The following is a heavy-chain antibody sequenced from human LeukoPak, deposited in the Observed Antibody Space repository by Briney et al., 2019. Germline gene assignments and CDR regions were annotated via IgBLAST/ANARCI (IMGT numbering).Heavy chain of an antibody. CDR1: GFTFSSYS. J-gene: IGHJ6*02. CDR3: AKGGSDIVVVLAGYGMDV. V-gene: IGHV3-21*04. CDR2: ISSSSSYI. D-gene: IGHD2-15*01. Sequence: GGSLRLSCAASGFTFSSYSMNWVRQAPGKGLEWVSSISSSSSYIYYADSVKGRFTISRDNAKNSLYLQMNSLRAEDTAVYYCAKGGSDIVVVLAGYGMDVWGQGTTVTVSS.